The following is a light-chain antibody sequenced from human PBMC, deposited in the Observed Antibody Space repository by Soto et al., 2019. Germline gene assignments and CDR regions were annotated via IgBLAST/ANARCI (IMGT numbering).Light chain of an antibody. CDR2: EVT. J-gene: IGLJ3*02. V-gene: IGLV2-14*01. Sequence: QSALTQPASVSGFLGQSITISCTGTSSDITDYNSVSWYQQHPGKAPKLMIYEVTIRPSGVSNRFSGSKSGNTASLTISGLQANDEADYYCSSKRSSNTLRVFGGGTKLTVL. CDR1: SSDITDYNS. CDR3: SSKRSSNTLRV.